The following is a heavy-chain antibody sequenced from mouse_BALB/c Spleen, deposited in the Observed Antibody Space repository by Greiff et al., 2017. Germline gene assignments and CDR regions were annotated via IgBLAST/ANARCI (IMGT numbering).Heavy chain of an antibody. Sequence: QVQLQQPGAELVKPGASVKMSCKASGYTFTSYWMHWVKQRPGPGLEWIGVIDPSDSYTSYNQKFKGKATLTVDTSSSTAYMQLSSLTSEDSAVYDGTRSYGNYVGYYFDYWGQGTTLTVSS. CDR1: GYTFTSYW. CDR3: TRSYGNYVGYYFDY. D-gene: IGHD2-10*02. J-gene: IGHJ2*01. V-gene: IGHV1S127*01. CDR2: IDPSDSYT.